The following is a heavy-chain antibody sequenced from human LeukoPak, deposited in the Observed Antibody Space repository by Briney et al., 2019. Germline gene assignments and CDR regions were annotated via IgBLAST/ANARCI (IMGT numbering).Heavy chain of an antibody. V-gene: IGHV3-21*01. CDR1: GFTFSNYN. CDR2: ITSSSMYI. J-gene: IGHJ6*03. CDR3: ARDPYNGNYGDSYYYFMDA. D-gene: IGHD1-26*01. Sequence: GGSLRLSCAASGFTFSNYNMNWVRQTPGKGLEWVSSITSSSMYIYYADSVKGRFTISRDNAKNSLSLQMNSLRAENTAVYYCARDPYNGNYGDSYYYFMDAWGKGTTVTISS.